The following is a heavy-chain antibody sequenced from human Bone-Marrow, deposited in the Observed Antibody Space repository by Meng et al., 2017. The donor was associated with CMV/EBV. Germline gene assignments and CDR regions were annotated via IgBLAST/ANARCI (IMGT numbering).Heavy chain of an antibody. CDR2: ISGSGGST. Sequence: SWAASGLTFSSYAMSWVRQAPGKGLEWVSAISGSGGSTYYADSVKGRFTISRDNSKNTLYLQMNSLRAEDTAVYYCAKDWGIDTRDYWGQGTLVTVSS. CDR3: AKDWGIDTRDY. CDR1: GLTFSSYA. V-gene: IGHV3-23*01. J-gene: IGHJ4*02. D-gene: IGHD3-16*01.